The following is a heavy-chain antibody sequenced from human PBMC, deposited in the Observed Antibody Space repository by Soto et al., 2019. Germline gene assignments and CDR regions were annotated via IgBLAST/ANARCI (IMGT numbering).Heavy chain of an antibody. V-gene: IGHV1-69*01. Sequence: QVQLVQSGAEVKKPGASVKVSCKASGGTFSSYAISWLRQAPGQGLEWMGGIIPIFGTANYAQKVQVRVTITADESTSTAYMELSSLTSEDTAVYYWARDRRLQSPRLYYYYGMDVWGQGTTVTVSS. CDR3: ARDRRLQSPRLYYYYGMDV. J-gene: IGHJ6*02. D-gene: IGHD6-25*01. CDR2: IIPIFGTA. CDR1: GGTFSSYA.